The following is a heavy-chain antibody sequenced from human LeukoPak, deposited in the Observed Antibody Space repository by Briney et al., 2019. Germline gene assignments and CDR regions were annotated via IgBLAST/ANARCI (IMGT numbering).Heavy chain of an antibody. Sequence: GGSLRLSCAASGFTFSSYAMGWVRQAPGKGLEWDSAITASGGNTYYADSVKGRFTISSDNSKDMLYLKVNSLRAEDTAVYYCAKGNGYSYGRYYFDYWGQGTLVTVSS. CDR2: ITASGGNT. V-gene: IGHV3-23*01. D-gene: IGHD5-18*01. J-gene: IGHJ4*02. CDR3: AKGNGYSYGRYYFDY. CDR1: GFTFSSYA.